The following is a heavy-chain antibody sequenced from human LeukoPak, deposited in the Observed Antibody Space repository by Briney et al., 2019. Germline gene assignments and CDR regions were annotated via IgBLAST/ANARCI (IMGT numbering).Heavy chain of an antibody. V-gene: IGHV4-31*03. CDR3: ARDSPTYGDDY. CDR1: GGSISSGGYY. J-gene: IGHJ4*02. Sequence: SETLSLTCTVSGGSISSGGYYWSWIRQHPGKALEWIGYIYYSGSTYYNPSLKSRVTISVDTSKNQFSLKLSSVTAADTAVYYCARDSPTYGDDYWGQGTLVTVSS. D-gene: IGHD4-17*01. CDR2: IYYSGST.